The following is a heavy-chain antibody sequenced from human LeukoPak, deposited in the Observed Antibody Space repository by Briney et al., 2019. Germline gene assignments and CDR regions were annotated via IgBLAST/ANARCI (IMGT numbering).Heavy chain of an antibody. D-gene: IGHD6-13*01. CDR2: MWSDGGKK. Sequence: PGGSLRPSCGASGFTFSTYGMQWVRQAPGKGLEWVAVMWSDGGKKYYADSVKGRFTVSRDNSKNTLYLEMNSLRAEDTAVYYCARSMAAADYWGQGTLVAVAS. CDR3: ARSMAAADY. V-gene: IGHV3-33*01. CDR1: GFTFSTYG. J-gene: IGHJ4*02.